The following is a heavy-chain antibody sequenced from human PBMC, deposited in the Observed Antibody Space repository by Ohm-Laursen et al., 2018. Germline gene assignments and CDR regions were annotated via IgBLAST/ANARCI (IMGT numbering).Heavy chain of an antibody. CDR1: GGFFSGYY. CDR3: ARGSGYYWDY. CDR2: INHSGST. D-gene: IGHD3-22*01. Sequence: SDTLSLTCAVYGGFFSGYYWSWMRQPPGKGLEWIGKINHSGSTNYNPALKSRVTISVDTSKNQFPLKLSSVTAADTAVYYCARGSGYYWDYWGQGTLVTVSS. J-gene: IGHJ4*02. V-gene: IGHV4-34*01.